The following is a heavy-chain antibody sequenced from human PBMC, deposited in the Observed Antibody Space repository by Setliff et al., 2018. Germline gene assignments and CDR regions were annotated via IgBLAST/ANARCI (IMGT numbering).Heavy chain of an antibody. D-gene: IGHD5-12*01. Sequence: PSETLSLTCTVSDGSIRSGDYWGWIRQHPGKGLEWIGYIHHTGTIFYNPSLRSRVTISVDTSKNQFSLKLTSLTAADTAVYYCARAKDGYDFDYFDYWGQGTPVTVSS. J-gene: IGHJ4*02. CDR1: DGSIRSGDY. V-gene: IGHV4-31*03. CDR3: ARAKDGYDFDYFDY. CDR2: IHHTGTI.